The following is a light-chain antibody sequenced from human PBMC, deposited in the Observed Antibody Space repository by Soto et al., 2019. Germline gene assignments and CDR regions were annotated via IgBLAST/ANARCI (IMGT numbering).Light chain of an antibody. CDR3: QQYGSSRT. J-gene: IGKJ1*01. Sequence: ENVLTQSPGTLSLFPGERATLSCRASRSVDRSYLAWYQQKPGQAPRLLIYAASSRATGIPDRFSGSASGTDFTLTISSLEPEDFAVYYCQQYGSSRTFGQWTRVEIK. CDR1: RSVDRSY. V-gene: IGKV3-20*01. CDR2: AAS.